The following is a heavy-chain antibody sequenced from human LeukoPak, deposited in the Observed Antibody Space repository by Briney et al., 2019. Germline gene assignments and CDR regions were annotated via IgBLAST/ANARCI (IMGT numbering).Heavy chain of an antibody. Sequence: ASVKVSCKASGYTFTNYGITWVRQAPGQGLEWMGWISGYNGNTNYAQNLQGRVTMTPDTSTSTIYMELRSLRSDDTAVYYCARDEYDILTGSGSSYYFDYWGQGTLVSVSS. CDR1: GYTFTNYG. D-gene: IGHD3-9*01. J-gene: IGHJ4*02. CDR3: ARDEYDILTGSGSSYYFDY. CDR2: ISGYNGNT. V-gene: IGHV1-18*01.